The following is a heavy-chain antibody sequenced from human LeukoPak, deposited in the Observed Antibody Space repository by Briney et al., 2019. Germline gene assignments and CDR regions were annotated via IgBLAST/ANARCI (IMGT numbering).Heavy chain of an antibody. J-gene: IGHJ4*02. V-gene: IGHV3-23*01. CDR1: GFTFSSYA. D-gene: IGHD6-19*01. CDR3: AKELAVAGTLYYFDY. CDR2: ISGSGGST. Sequence: GGSLRLSCTASGFTFSSYAMSWVRQAPGKGLESVSAISGSGGSTYYADSVKRRFTISRDNSKNTLYLQMNSLRAEDTAVYYCAKELAVAGTLYYFDYWGQGTLVTVSS.